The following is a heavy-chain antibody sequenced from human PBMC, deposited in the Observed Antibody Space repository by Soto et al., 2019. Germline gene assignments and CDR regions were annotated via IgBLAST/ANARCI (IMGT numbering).Heavy chain of an antibody. Sequence: EVQLVQSGAEVKKPGESLKISCKGSGYTFTTYWIGWVRQMPGKGLECMGIIYPGDSDTRYSPSFQGQVTISADKSISTACVQWRSLNAPDTAMYYCAGLAVGGKQYDAFDIWGQGTVVTVSS. V-gene: IGHV5-51*01. J-gene: IGHJ3*02. D-gene: IGHD6-13*01. CDR1: GYTFTTYW. CDR3: AGLAVGGKQYDAFDI. CDR2: IYPGDSDT.